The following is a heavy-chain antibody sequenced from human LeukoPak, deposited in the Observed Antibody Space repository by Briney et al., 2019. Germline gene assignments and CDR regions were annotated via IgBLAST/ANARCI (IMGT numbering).Heavy chain of an antibody. CDR3: ARLTFGGVTDIDY. D-gene: IGHD3-16*01. V-gene: IGHV3-48*03. CDR2: ISSSGSTI. CDR1: GFTFSSYE. J-gene: IGHJ4*02. Sequence: PGGSLRLSCAASGFTFSSYEMNWVRQAPGKGLEWVSYISSSGSTIYYADSVKGRFTISRDNAKNSLYLQMNSLRAEDTAVYYCARLTFGGVTDIDYWGQGTLVTVSS.